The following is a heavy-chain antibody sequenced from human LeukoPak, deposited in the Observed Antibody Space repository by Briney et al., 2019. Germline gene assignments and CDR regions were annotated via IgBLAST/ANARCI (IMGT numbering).Heavy chain of an antibody. CDR2: ISNSGGST. Sequence: GGSLRLSCAASGFTFSNYAMTWVRQAPGKGLRWVSTISNSGGSTYYADSVKGRFTISRDNSKNTLYLHMNSLRAEDTAVYDCAKDYSYGYYKGVDYWGQGTLVTVSS. CDR1: GFTFSNYA. J-gene: IGHJ4*02. D-gene: IGHD5-18*01. CDR3: AKDYSYGYYKGVDY. V-gene: IGHV3-23*01.